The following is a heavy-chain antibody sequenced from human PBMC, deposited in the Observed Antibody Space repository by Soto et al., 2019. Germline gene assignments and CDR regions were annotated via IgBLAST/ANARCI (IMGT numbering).Heavy chain of an antibody. CDR1: GYSFTSYW. CDR2: IYPGDSYT. D-gene: IGHD3-22*01. Sequence: PGESLKISCKGSGYSFTSYWIGWVRQMPGKGLEWMGIIYPGDSYTNYSPSFQGHVTISADKSISTAYLQWSSLKASDTAMYYWARKMIDDYYGLDVWSQGTTVTVSS. CDR3: ARKMIDDYYGLDV. J-gene: IGHJ6*02. V-gene: IGHV5-51*01.